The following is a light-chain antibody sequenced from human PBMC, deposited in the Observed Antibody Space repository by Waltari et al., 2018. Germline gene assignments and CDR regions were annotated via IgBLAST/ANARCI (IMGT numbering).Light chain of an antibody. CDR2: VAS. V-gene: IGKV1-39*01. J-gene: IGKJ2*01. Sequence: LQMTQSPSSLSASVGDRFTITCRASQSISHSLNWYQQRPGKAPNLLIYVASTLQSGVPSRFSGSGSGTDFSLTISSLQPEDFATYYCQQSYTTAYTFGQGTKLEIK. CDR1: QSISHS. CDR3: QQSYTTAYT.